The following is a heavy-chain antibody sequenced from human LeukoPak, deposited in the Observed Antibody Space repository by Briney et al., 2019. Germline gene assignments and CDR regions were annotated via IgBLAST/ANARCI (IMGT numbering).Heavy chain of an antibody. D-gene: IGHD2-2*01. CDR2: INHSGST. Sequence: SETLSLTCAVYGGSLSGYYWSWIRQPPGKGLEWTGEINHSGSTNYNPSLKSRVTISVDTSKNQFSLKLSSVTAADTAVYYCARGGPGIVVVPAATATTTRTSFDYWGQGTLVTVSS. J-gene: IGHJ4*02. CDR3: ARGGPGIVVVPAATATTTRTSFDY. CDR1: GGSLSGYY. V-gene: IGHV4-34*01.